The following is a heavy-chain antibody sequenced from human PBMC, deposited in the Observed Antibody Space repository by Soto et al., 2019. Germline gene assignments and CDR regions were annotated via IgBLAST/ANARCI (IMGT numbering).Heavy chain of an antibody. J-gene: IGHJ6*02. CDR2: IIPIFGTA. V-gene: IGHV1-69*01. CDR3: ARAVDYYGSGSYTYGMDV. D-gene: IGHD3-10*01. Sequence: QVQLVQSGAEVKKPGSSVKVSCKASGGTFSSYAISWVRQAPGQGLEGMGGIIPIFGTANYAQKFQGRVTITAGESTSTAYMELSSLRSEDTAVYYCARAVDYYGSGSYTYGMDVWGQGTKVTVSS. CDR1: GGTFSSYA.